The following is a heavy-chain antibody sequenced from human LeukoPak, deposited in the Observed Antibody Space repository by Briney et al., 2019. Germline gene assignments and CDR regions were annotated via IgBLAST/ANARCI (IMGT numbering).Heavy chain of an antibody. CDR3: ASTPGIHAFDI. CDR2: IYTSGST. Sequence: PSETLSLTCTVSGGSISSYYWSWIRQPPGKGLEWIGRIYTSGSTNYNPSLKSRVTMSVDTSKNQFSLKLSSVIAADTAVYYCASTPGIHAFDIWGQGTMVTVSS. CDR1: GGSISSYY. J-gene: IGHJ3*02. D-gene: IGHD1-14*01. V-gene: IGHV4-4*07.